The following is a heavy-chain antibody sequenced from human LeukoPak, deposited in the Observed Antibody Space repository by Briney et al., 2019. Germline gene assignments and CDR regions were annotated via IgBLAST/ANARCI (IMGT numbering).Heavy chain of an antibody. Sequence: GRSLRLSCAASGFTFSSYGMHWVRQAPGKGLEWVAVISYDGSNKYYADSVKGRFTISRDNSKNTLYLQMNSLRAEDTAVYYCAKDQRDIVATIPFDYWGQGTLVTVSS. D-gene: IGHD5-12*01. CDR3: AKDQRDIVATIPFDY. CDR2: ISYDGSNK. J-gene: IGHJ4*02. CDR1: GFTFSSYG. V-gene: IGHV3-30*18.